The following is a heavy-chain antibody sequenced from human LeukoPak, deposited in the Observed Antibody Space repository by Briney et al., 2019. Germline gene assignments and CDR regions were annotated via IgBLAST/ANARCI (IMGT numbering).Heavy chain of an antibody. CDR2: ISGSGGST. CDR1: GFTFSSYA. V-gene: IGHV3-23*01. D-gene: IGHD3-22*01. CDR3: AKDFYYDSSGPQMGGGDY. J-gene: IGHJ4*02. Sequence: PGGSLRLSCAASGFTFSSYAMSWVRQAPGKGLEWVSAISGSGGSTYYADSVKGRFTISRDNSKNTLYLQMNSLRAEDTAVYYCAKDFYYDSSGPQMGGGDYWGQGTLVTVSS.